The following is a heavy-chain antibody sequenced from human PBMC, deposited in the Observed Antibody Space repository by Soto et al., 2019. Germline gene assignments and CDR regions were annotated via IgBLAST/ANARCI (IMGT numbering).Heavy chain of an antibody. V-gene: IGHV3-30*18. CDR3: AKARSSGYYYVDY. CDR2: ISYDGSNK. J-gene: IGHJ4*02. D-gene: IGHD3-22*01. Sequence: QVQLVESGGGVVQPGKSLRLSCAASGFTFSSYGMHWVRQAPGKGLEWVAVISYDGSNKYYADSVKGRFTISRDNSQNTLYLQMNSLRAEDTAVYYCAKARSSGYYYVDYWGQGTLVTVSS. CDR1: GFTFSSYG.